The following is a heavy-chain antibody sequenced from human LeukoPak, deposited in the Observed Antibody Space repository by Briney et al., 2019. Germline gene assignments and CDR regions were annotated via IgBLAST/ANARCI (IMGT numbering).Heavy chain of an antibody. CDR3: ARGGAAAGTNDAFDI. V-gene: IGHV4-30-4*08. CDR2: IYYSGST. J-gene: IGHJ3*02. D-gene: IGHD6-13*01. Sequence: SETLSLTCTVSGGSISSGDYYWGWIRQPPGKGLEWIGYIYYSGSTYYNPSLKSRVTISVDTYKNQFSLKLSSVTAADTAVYYCARGGAAAGTNDAFDIWGQGTMVTVSS. CDR1: GGSISSGDYY.